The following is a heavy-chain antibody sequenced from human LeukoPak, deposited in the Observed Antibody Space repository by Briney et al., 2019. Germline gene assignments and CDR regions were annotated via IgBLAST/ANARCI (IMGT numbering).Heavy chain of an antibody. D-gene: IGHD3-3*01. Sequence: GGSLRLSCAASGFTFSSYSMSWVRQAPGKGLEWVSAISGSGGSTYYADSVKGRFTISRDNSKNTLYLQMKSLRAEDTAIYYCAKDISLGRSDAFDIWGQGTMVTVSS. V-gene: IGHV3-23*01. CDR1: GFTFSSYS. CDR2: ISGSGGST. CDR3: AKDISLGRSDAFDI. J-gene: IGHJ3*02.